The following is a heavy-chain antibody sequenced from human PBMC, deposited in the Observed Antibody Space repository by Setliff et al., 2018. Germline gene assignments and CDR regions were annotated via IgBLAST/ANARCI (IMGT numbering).Heavy chain of an antibody. CDR3: ARGDSSGYFLEIVQDAFDI. D-gene: IGHD3-22*01. CDR2: IYYSGST. J-gene: IGHJ3*02. V-gene: IGHV4-34*01. Sequence: SETLSLTCAVYGGSFSGYYWSWLRQPPGKGLEWIGSIYYSGSTYYNPSLKSRVTISVDTSKNQFYLKLSSVTAADTAVYYCARGDSSGYFLEIVQDAFDIWGQGTMVTVSS. CDR1: GGSFSGYY.